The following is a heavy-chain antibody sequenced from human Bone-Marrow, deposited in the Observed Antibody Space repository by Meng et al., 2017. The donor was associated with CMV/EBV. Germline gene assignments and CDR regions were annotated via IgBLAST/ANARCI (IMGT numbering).Heavy chain of an antibody. V-gene: IGHV3-21*01. CDR1: GFTFSSYS. D-gene: IGHD6-6*01. CDR2: ISSSSSYI. Sequence: GESLKISCAASGFTFSSYSMNWVRQAPGKGLEWVSSISSSSSYIYYADSVKGRFTISRDNAKNSLYLQMNSLRAEDTAVYYCAKDLHIAAADYWGQGTLVTVSS. CDR3: AKDLHIAAADY. J-gene: IGHJ4*02.